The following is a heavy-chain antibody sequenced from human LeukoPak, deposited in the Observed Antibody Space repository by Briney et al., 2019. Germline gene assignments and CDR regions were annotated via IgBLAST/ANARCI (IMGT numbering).Heavy chain of an antibody. CDR2: FDPEDGET. CDR3: ATGSQGNWGRDY. J-gene: IGHJ4*02. Sequence: GASVKVSCNTSGYTFSSYGINWVRQAPGKGLEWMGGFDPEDGETIYAQKFQGRVTMTEDTSTDTAYMELSSLRSEDTAVYYCATGSQGNWGRDYWGQGTLVTVSS. CDR1: GYTFSSYG. V-gene: IGHV1-24*01. D-gene: IGHD7-27*01.